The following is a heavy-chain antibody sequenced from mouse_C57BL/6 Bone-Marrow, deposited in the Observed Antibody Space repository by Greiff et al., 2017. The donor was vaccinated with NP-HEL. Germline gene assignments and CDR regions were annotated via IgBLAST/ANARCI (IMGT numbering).Heavy chain of an antibody. Sequence: EVKLMESGGGLVQPGGSLKLSCAASGFTFSDYYMYWVRQTPEKRLEWVAYISNGGGSTYYPDTVKGRFTISRDNAKNTLYLQMSRLKSEDTAMYYCARGGYDYDWFAYWGQGTLVTVSA. CDR1: GFTFSDYY. J-gene: IGHJ3*01. D-gene: IGHD2-4*01. CDR2: ISNGGGST. CDR3: ARGGYDYDWFAY. V-gene: IGHV5-12*01.